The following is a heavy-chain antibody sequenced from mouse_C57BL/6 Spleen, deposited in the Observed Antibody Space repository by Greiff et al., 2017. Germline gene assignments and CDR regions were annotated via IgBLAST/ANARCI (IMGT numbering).Heavy chain of an antibody. CDR3: ARSDYGSSYYWYFEV. CDR2: INPGSGGT. V-gene: IGHV1-54*01. J-gene: IGHJ1*03. Sequence: QVQLQQSGAELVRPGTSVKVSCKASGYAFTNYLIEWVKQGPGQGLEWIGVINPGSGGTNYNEKFKGKATLTADKSSSTAYMQLSSLTSEDSAVYFCARSDYGSSYYWYFEVWGTGTTVTVSS. CDR1: GYAFTNYL. D-gene: IGHD1-1*01.